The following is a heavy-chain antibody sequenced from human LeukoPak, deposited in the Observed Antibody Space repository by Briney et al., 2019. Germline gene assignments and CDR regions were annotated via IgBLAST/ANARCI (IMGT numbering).Heavy chain of an antibody. Sequence: GGSLRLSCAASGFTVSSNYMSWVRQAPGKGLEWVSVIYSGGSTYYAGSVKGRFTISRDNSKNTLYLQMNSLRAEDTAVYYCARAHGRYCSSTSCRTDDAFDIWGQGTMVTVSS. J-gene: IGHJ3*02. D-gene: IGHD2-2*01. V-gene: IGHV3-66*02. CDR2: IYSGGST. CDR1: GFTVSSNY. CDR3: ARAHGRYCSSTSCRTDDAFDI.